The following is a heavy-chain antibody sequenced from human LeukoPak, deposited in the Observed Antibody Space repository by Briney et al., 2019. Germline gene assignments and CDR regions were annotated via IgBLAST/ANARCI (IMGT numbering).Heavy chain of an antibody. J-gene: IGHJ4*02. CDR3: ARQWQWLVRDPGPGLDY. Sequence: SETLSLTCTVSGYSISSGYYWGWIRQPPGKGLEWIGSINHSGSTYYNPSLKSRVTISVDTSKNQFSLELSSVTAADTAVYYCARQWQWLVRDPGPGLDYWGQGTLVTVSS. V-gene: IGHV4-38-2*02. CDR2: INHSGST. D-gene: IGHD6-19*01. CDR1: GYSISSGYY.